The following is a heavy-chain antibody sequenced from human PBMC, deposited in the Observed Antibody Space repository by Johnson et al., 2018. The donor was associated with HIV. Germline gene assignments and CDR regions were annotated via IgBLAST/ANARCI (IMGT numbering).Heavy chain of an antibody. CDR1: GFTFSSYW. Sequence: QVQLVESGGGLVQPGGSLRLSCAASGFTFSSYWMSWVRQAPGKGLEWVAVIWYDGSNKYYADSVKGRFTISRDNSKNTLYLQMNSLRAEDTAVYYCAREGRGAPHDAFDIWGQGTMVTVSS. J-gene: IGHJ3*02. D-gene: IGHD2-15*01. CDR3: AREGRGAPHDAFDI. CDR2: IWYDGSNK. V-gene: IGHV3-33*08.